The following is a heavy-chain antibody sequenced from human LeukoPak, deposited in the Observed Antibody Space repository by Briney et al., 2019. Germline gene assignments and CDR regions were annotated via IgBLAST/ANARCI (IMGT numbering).Heavy chain of an antibody. CDR1: GGSIKSTNTY. D-gene: IGHD1-26*01. V-gene: IGHV4-39*01. CDR3: ARPQSSGNYFY. CDR2: IDYSWIA. Sequence: SETLSLTCTVSGGSIKSTNTYWGWIPQPPGKGLEWVGSIDYSWIAYYNPALKSRVTISVDTSKNQFSLQLNSVTAADTAVYYCARPQSSGNYFYWGQGTLVTVSS. J-gene: IGHJ4*02.